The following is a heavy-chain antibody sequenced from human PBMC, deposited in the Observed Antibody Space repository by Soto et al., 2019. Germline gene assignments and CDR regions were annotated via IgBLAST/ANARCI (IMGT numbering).Heavy chain of an antibody. V-gene: IGHV1-69*13. CDR3: ARSYLEIGFDY. D-gene: IGHD3-10*01. Sequence: ASVKVSCKASGGTFSSYAISWVRQAPGQGLEWMGGIIPIFGTANYAQKFQGRVTITADESTSTAYMELISLRSEDTAVYYCARSYLEIGFDYWGQGTLVTVSS. CDR1: GGTFSSYA. CDR2: IIPIFGTA. J-gene: IGHJ4*02.